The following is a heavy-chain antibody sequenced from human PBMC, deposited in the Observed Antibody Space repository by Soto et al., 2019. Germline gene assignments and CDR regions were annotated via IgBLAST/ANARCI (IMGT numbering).Heavy chain of an antibody. CDR2: INPSGGST. D-gene: IGHD3-3*01. CDR1: GYTFTSYH. CDR3: ARPLRFLDPRDNYAMDV. V-gene: IGHV1-46*01. J-gene: IGHJ6*02. Sequence: QVHLVQSGAEVKRPGALVNISCKASGYTFTSYHLHWVRQAPGQRLEWMGIINPSGGSTRYAQKFQGRVVMTRDTSTNTVYMELGRLRSEDTAVYYCARPLRFLDPRDNYAMDVWGQGTTVTVSS.